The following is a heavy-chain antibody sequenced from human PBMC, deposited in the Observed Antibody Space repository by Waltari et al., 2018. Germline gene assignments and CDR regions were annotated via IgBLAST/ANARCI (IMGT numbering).Heavy chain of an antibody. D-gene: IGHD2-15*01. CDR1: GDSIRDEHHY. J-gene: IGHJ6*03. CDR2: IFHSVKS. V-gene: IGHV4-31*02. Sequence: QVQLQESGPGLVKPSQTLSLTCFVSGDSIRDEHHYGTGIRHFPGKGLEWLGFIFHSVKSFYNPSLKSRAFMSMDTSTNQFSLRLSSVTAADTAIYYCARARCGAGGSCYYTTAHFYYMDVWGIGTTVAVTS. CDR3: ARARCGAGGSCYYTTAHFYYMDV.